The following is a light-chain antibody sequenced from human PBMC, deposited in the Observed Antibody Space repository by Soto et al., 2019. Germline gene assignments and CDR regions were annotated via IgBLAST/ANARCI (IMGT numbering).Light chain of an antibody. CDR1: SSDVGGYKY. J-gene: IGLJ1*01. CDR3: SSYAGINNLGV. CDR2: EVN. Sequence: QSALTQPPSASGSRGQSVTISCTGTSSDVGGYKYVSWYQQHPGKAPKLMIFEVNKRPSGVPDRFSGSKSGNTASLTVSGLQAEDDADYYCSSYAGINNLGVFGTGTKVTVL. V-gene: IGLV2-8*01.